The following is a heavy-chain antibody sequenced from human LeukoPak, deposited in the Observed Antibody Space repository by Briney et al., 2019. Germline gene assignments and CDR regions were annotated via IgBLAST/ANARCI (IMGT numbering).Heavy chain of an antibody. CDR1: GYTFTGYY. V-gene: IGHV1-2*02. D-gene: IGHD5-18*01. Sequence: GASVKVSCKASGYTFTGYYMHWVRQAPGQGLEWMGWINPNTGGTNYAQKFQGRVTMTRDTSISTVYMELSRLRSDDTAVYYCARVVRAWIQLYQLDYWGQGTLVTVSS. J-gene: IGHJ4*02. CDR2: INPNTGGT. CDR3: ARVVRAWIQLYQLDY.